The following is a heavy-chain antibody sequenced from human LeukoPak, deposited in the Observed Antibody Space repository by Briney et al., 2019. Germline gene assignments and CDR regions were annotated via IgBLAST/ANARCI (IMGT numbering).Heavy chain of an antibody. D-gene: IGHD3-22*01. CDR3: ARDQSRTPYYDSSGLYYYYYGMDV. J-gene: IGHJ6*02. CDR1: GYTFTSYY. CDR2: INPSGGST. V-gene: IGHV1-46*01. Sequence: ASVKVSCKASGYTFTSYYMHWVRQAPGQGLEWMGIINPSGGSTSYAQKFQGRVTMTRDTSTSTVYMELSSLRSEDTVVYYCARDQSRTPYYDSSGLYYYYYGMDVWGQGTTVTVSS.